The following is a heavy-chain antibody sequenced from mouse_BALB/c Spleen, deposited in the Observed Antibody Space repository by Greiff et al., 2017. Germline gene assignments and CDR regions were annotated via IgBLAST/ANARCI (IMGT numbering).Heavy chain of an antibody. D-gene: IGHD1-1*01. CDR3: ARSIYYYGSSSFDY. V-gene: IGHV3-2*02. J-gene: IGHJ2*01. Sequence: VQLKESGPGLVKPSQSLSLTCTVTGYSITSDYAWNWIRQFPGNKLEWMGYISYSGSTSYNPSLKSRISITRDTSKNQFFLQLNSVTTEDTATYYCARSIYYYGSSSFDYWGQGTTLTVSS. CDR2: ISYSGST. CDR1: GYSITSDYA.